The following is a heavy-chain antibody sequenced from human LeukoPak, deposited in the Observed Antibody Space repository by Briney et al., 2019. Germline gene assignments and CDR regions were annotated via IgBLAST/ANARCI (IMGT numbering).Heavy chain of an antibody. CDR2: TNPNSGGT. J-gene: IGHJ4*02. Sequence: ASVKVSCKASGYTFTGYYMHWVRQAPRQGLEWMGWTNPNSGGTNYAQKFQGRVTMTRDTSISTAYMELSRLRSDDTAVYYCARGDSSGYYAPFDYWGQGTLVTVSS. CDR1: GYTFTGYY. V-gene: IGHV1-2*02. D-gene: IGHD3-22*01. CDR3: ARGDSSGYYAPFDY.